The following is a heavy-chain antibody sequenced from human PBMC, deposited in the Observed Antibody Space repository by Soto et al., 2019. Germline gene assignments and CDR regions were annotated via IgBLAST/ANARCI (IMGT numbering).Heavy chain of an antibody. J-gene: IGHJ4*02. V-gene: IGHV3-23*01. D-gene: IGHD3-22*01. CDR2: ISGSGGST. CDR3: AKDLPARITMIVVLDFDY. CDR1: GFTFSSYA. Sequence: GGSLRLSCAASGFTFSSYAMSWVRQAQGKGLEWVSAISGSGGSTYYADSVKGRFTISRDNSKNTLYLQMNSLRAEDTAVYYCAKDLPARITMIVVLDFDYWGQGTLVTVSS.